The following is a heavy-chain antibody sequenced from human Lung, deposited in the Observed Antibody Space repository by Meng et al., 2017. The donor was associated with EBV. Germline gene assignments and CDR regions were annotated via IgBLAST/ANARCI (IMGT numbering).Heavy chain of an antibody. CDR2: INPNSGAT. CDR1: GYTFTGYY. CDR3: ARDSRHCTSASCYSWYFDL. Sequence: QGPLVQSGAEVKKPGASVKFSCKASGYTFTGYYMHWVRQAPGQGLEWMGRINPNSGATEYAQNFQGRVTMTRDTSISTAYMELSRLRSDDTAVYYCARDSRHCTSASCYSWYFDLWGRGTLVTVSS. V-gene: IGHV1-2*06. D-gene: IGHD2-2*02. J-gene: IGHJ2*01.